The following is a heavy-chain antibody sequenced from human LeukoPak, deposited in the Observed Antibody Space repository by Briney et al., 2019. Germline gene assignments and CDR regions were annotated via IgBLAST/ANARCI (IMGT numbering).Heavy chain of an antibody. D-gene: IGHD4-17*01. CDR2: ISYDGSNK. J-gene: IGHJ1*01. V-gene: IGHV3-30*18. CDR1: GFTFSSYG. Sequence: PGGSLRLSCAASGFTFSSYGMHWVRQAPGKGLEWVAVISYDGSNKYYADSVKGRFTISRDNSKNTLYLQMNSLRAEDTAVYYCAKGEGYGDYAATPEYFQHWGQGTLVTVSS. CDR3: AKGEGYGDYAATPEYFQH.